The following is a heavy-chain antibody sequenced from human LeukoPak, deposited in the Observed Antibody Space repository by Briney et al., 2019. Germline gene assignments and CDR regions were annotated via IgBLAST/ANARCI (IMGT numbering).Heavy chain of an antibody. D-gene: IGHD3-10*01. CDR3: ARHSGDYSGTYPLDY. V-gene: IGHV4-59*08. CDR1: GGSISNYF. CDR2: IYSSGGT. Sequence: SETLSLTCSVSGGSISNYFWTWIRQPPGKGLEWIGYIYSSGGTYYNPSLKSRVTISVDTSKNQFSLRLSSVTAADTAMYYCARHSGDYSGTYPLDYWGQGTLVTVSS. J-gene: IGHJ4*02.